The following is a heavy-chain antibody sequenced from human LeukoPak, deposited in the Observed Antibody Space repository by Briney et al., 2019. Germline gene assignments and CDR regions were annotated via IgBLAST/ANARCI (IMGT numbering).Heavy chain of an antibody. Sequence: SVKVSCKATGGSFSNYAIDWVRQAPGQWLELMGGIIPIFGTANYAQKFQGRVTITADKSTSTVYMELNSLKSEDTAVYHCARGWDYDSGGRPTAYVYWGQGTLVTVSS. J-gene: IGHJ4*02. CDR3: ARGWDYDSGGRPTAYVY. CDR2: IIPIFGTA. D-gene: IGHD3-22*01. CDR1: GGSFSNYA. V-gene: IGHV1-69*06.